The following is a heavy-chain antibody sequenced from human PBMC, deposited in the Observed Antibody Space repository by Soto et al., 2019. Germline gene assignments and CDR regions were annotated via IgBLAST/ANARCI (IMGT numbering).Heavy chain of an antibody. Sequence: LKISCKGSGYSFTSYWIGWVRQMPGKGLEWMGIIYPGDSDTRYSPSFQGQVTISADKSISTAYLQWSSLKASDTAMYYCARGYYGSGSYSGGLGYYYYGMDVWGQGTTVTVSS. D-gene: IGHD3-10*01. J-gene: IGHJ6*02. V-gene: IGHV5-51*01. CDR1: GYSFTSYW. CDR2: IYPGDSDT. CDR3: ARGYYGSGSYSGGLGYYYYGMDV.